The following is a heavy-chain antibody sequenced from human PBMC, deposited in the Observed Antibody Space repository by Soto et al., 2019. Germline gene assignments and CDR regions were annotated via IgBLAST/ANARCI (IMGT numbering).Heavy chain of an antibody. V-gene: IGHV4-4*02. CDR1: GGSISNNNW. CDR2: INHSGST. CDR3: ARTRAYDILTGYYIGSYFDS. J-gene: IGHJ4*02. D-gene: IGHD3-9*01. Sequence: SETLSLTCAVSGGSISNNNWWSWVRQPPGKGLEWIGEINHSGSTNCNPSLKSRVTLSVDKSKKQFSLKLSSVTAADTAVYYCARTRAYDILTGYYIGSYFDSWGQGTLVTVSS.